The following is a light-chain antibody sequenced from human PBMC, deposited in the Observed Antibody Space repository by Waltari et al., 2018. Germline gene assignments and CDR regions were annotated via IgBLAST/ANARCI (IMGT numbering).Light chain of an antibody. Sequence: VMTQTPLSLPVTPGESASISCKSSQSLLHSDDGNIYLDWYLQKPGQSPQLLIYALSDRASGVPDRFSGSGSGTDFTLKISRVEAEDVGVYYCMQRKEFPLTFGGGTKVEIK. J-gene: IGKJ4*01. CDR2: ALS. V-gene: IGKV2-40*01. CDR3: MQRKEFPLT. CDR1: QSLLHSDDGNIY.